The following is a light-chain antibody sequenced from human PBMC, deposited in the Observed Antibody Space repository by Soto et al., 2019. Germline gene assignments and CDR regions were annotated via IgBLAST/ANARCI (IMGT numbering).Light chain of an antibody. CDR1: QSVGNN. CDR2: EAS. J-gene: IGKJ4*01. V-gene: IGKV3-11*01. Sequence: EIVLTQSPAPLSLSPGERATLSCRASQSVGNNLAWYQQKPGQAPGLLIYEASTRATGIPARFSGSGSGTDFTLTISSLEPEDFAVYYCQQHANWPLTFGGGTKVDIK. CDR3: QQHANWPLT.